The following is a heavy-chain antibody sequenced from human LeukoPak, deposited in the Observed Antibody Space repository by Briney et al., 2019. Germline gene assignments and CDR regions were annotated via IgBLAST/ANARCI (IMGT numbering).Heavy chain of an antibody. D-gene: IGHD3-22*01. CDR3: ARRRDYDSSGYYHNWFDP. V-gene: IGHV1-18*01. CDR1: GYTFTSCG. CDR2: ISAYNGNT. J-gene: IGHJ5*02. Sequence: ASVKVSCKASGYTFTSCGISWVRQAPGQRLEWMGWISAYNGNTNYAQKLQGRVTMTTDTSTSTAYMELRSLRSDDTAVYYCARRRDYDSSGYYHNWFDPWGQGTLVTVSS.